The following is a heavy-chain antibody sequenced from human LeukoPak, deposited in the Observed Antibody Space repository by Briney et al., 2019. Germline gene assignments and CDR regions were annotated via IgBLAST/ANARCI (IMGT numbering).Heavy chain of an antibody. Sequence: NTSETLSLTCTVSGGSISSSSYYWGWIRQPPGKGLEWIGSIYYSGSTYYNPSLKSRVTISVDTSKNQFSLKLSSVTAADTAVYYCARVPLRAESRWFDPWGQGSLVTVSS. CDR3: ARVPLRAESRWFDP. CDR2: IYYSGST. CDR1: GGSISSSSYY. D-gene: IGHD1-26*01. V-gene: IGHV4-39*07. J-gene: IGHJ5*02.